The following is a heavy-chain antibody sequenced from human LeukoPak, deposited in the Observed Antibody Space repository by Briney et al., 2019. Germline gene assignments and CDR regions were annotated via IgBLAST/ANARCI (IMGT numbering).Heavy chain of an antibody. Sequence: SETLSLTCTVSGGSISSGSYYRSWIRQPAGKGVECIGRIYTSGSTNYYPSLKSRVTISVDTSKNQFSLKLSSVTAADTAVYYCARLDVGSGYLIDYWGQGTLVTVSS. CDR2: IYTSGST. J-gene: IGHJ4*02. CDR1: GGSISSGSYY. CDR3: ARLDVGSGYLIDY. D-gene: IGHD5-12*01. V-gene: IGHV4-61*02.